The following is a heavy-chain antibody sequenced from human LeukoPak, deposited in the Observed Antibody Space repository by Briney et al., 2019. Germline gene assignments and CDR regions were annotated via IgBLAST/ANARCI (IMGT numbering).Heavy chain of an antibody. CDR2: ISYDGTVK. D-gene: IGHD6-13*01. CDR3: ARDGITPPGNFNFDY. Sequence: QPGGSLRLSCAASGFTFSNYAIHWVRQAPGKGLEWVAVISYDGTVKSYAASVKGRFTISRDNSKNTLDLQMSSLRAEDTALYYCARDGITPPGNFNFDYWGQGTLVTVSS. V-gene: IGHV3-30*04. CDR1: GFTFSNYA. J-gene: IGHJ4*02.